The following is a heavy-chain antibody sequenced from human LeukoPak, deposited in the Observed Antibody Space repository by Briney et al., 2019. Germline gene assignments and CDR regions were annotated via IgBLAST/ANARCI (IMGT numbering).Heavy chain of an antibody. J-gene: IGHJ3*02. CDR3: ARDRWELLSTDAFDI. V-gene: IGHV1-18*01. Sequence: ASVNVSCKASGYTFTSYGISWVRQAPGQGLEWMGWISAYNGNTNYAQKLQGRVTMTTDTSTSTAYMELRSLRSDDTAVYYCARDRWELLSTDAFDIWGQGTMVTVSS. CDR1: GYTFTSYG. D-gene: IGHD1-26*01. CDR2: ISAYNGNT.